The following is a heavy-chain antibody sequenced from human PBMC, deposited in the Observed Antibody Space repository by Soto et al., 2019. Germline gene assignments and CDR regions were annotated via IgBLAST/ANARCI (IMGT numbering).Heavy chain of an antibody. CDR1: GFTLSTYW. Sequence: EVQLVESGGGLVQPGGSLRLSCAASGFTLSTYWMHWVRQAPGEGLVWVSRINSDGSSTICADSVKGRFTISRENAKNTVYLQMNSLRAEDTAVYYCTRGRENYSYFDYWGQGILVTVSS. D-gene: IGHD4-4*01. V-gene: IGHV3-74*01. J-gene: IGHJ4*02. CDR3: TRGRENYSYFDY. CDR2: INSDGSST.